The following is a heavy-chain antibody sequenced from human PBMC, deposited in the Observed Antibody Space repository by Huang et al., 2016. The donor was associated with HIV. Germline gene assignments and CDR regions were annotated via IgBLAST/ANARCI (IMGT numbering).Heavy chain of an antibody. CDR2: ISSSSSNI. D-gene: IGHD6-19*01. CDR3: ARVGGVAAGTFGTFDI. V-gene: IGHV3-21*01. CDR1: GFTFSSYS. Sequence: EVQLVESGGGLVKPGGSLRLSCAASGFTFSSYSMNWVRQGSGKGLEGVASISSSSSNIDYADSVKGRFTISRDNAKNSLYLQMNSLRAEDTAVYYCARVGGVAAGTFGTFDIWGQGTMVTVSS. J-gene: IGHJ3*02.